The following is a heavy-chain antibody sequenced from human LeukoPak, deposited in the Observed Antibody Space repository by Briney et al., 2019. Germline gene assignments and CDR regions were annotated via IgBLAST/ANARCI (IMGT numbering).Heavy chain of an antibody. Sequence: PGGSLRLSCAASGFTFSSYAMHWVRQAPGKGLEWVAVISYDGGNKYYADSVKGRFTISRDNSMNSLYLQMNSLRAEDTALYYCARARGGSESYGMDVWGQGTTVIVSS. CDR2: ISYDGGNK. CDR3: ARARGGSESYGMDV. V-gene: IGHV3-30-3*01. J-gene: IGHJ6*02. CDR1: GFTFSSYA. D-gene: IGHD3-10*01.